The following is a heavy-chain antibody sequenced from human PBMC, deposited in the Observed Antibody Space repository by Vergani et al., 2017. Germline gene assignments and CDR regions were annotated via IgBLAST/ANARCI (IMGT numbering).Heavy chain of an antibody. V-gene: IGHV1-3*01. CDR3: ARVIVGGDLDY. CDR2: INAGNGNT. Sequence: QVQLVQSGAEVKKPGASVQVSCKASGYTFTSYAMHWVRQAPGQRLELMGWINAGNGNTKYSQKFQGRVTITRDTSASTAYMELSSLRSEDTAVYYCARVIVGGDLDYWGQGTLVTVSS. D-gene: IGHD1-26*01. J-gene: IGHJ4*02. CDR1: GYTFTSYA.